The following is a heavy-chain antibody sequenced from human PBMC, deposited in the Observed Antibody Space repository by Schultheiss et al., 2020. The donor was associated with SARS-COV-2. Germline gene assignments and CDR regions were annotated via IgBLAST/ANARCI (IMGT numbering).Heavy chain of an antibody. CDR3: ARDFGYLGMYYYYGMDV. J-gene: IGHJ6*02. D-gene: IGHD3-22*01. Sequence: GESLKISCAASGFTFSSYAMSWVRQAPGKGLEWVSGINWNGGSTGYADSVKGRFTISRDNAKNTLYLQMNSLRAEDTAVYYCARDFGYLGMYYYYGMDVWGQGTTVTVSS. CDR2: INWNGGST. CDR1: GFTFSSYA. V-gene: IGHV3-20*04.